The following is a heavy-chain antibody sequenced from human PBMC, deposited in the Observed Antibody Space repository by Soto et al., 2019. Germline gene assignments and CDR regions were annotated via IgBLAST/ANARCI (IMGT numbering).Heavy chain of an antibody. CDR3: ARDPGVAVDGGTNYYYGMDV. V-gene: IGHV6-1*01. D-gene: IGHD6-19*01. CDR1: GDSVSSNSAA. J-gene: IGHJ6*02. CDR2: TYYRSKWYN. Sequence: PSQTLSLTCAISGDSVSSNSAAWNWIRQSPSRGLEWLGRTYYRSKWYNDYAVSVKSRITINPDTSKNQFSLQLNSVTPEDTAVYYCARDPGVAVDGGTNYYYGMDVWGQGTTVTVSS.